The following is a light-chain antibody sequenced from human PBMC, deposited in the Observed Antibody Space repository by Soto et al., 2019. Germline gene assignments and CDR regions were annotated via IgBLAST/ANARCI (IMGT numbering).Light chain of an antibody. CDR1: QSISTW. CDR2: DAS. J-gene: IGKJ5*01. Sequence: DIQMTQSPSTLSGSVGDRVAITCRASQSISTWLAWYQQKPGEAPKLLIYDASALPRGVPSRFSGSGSGTEFTLTISSLQPDDFAVYYCQQRSNWQITFGQGTRLEIK. V-gene: IGKV1-5*01. CDR3: QQRSNWQIT.